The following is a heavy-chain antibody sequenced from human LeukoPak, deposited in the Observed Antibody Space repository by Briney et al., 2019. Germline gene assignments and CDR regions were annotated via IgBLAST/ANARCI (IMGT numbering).Heavy chain of an antibody. Sequence: SETLSLTCAVYGGSFSGYYWSWIRQPPGKGLEWIGEINHSGSTNYNPSLKSRVTISVDTSKNQFSLKLSSVTAADTAVYYCARGGRLGSSWPYNHTGFAPWAREPWSPSPQ. V-gene: IGHV4-34*01. CDR3: ARGGRLGSSWPYNHTGFAP. J-gene: IGHJ5*02. D-gene: IGHD6-13*01. CDR1: GGSFSGYY. CDR2: INHSGST.